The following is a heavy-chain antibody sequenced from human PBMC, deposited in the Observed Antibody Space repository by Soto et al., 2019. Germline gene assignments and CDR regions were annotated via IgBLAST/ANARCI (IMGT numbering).Heavy chain of an antibody. V-gene: IGHV3-7*01. CDR1: GFTFRSSW. D-gene: IGHD3-10*01. CDR3: ARDPSFGAFDI. J-gene: IGHJ3*02. Sequence: EVQLVESGGGLVQPGGSLSLSCEASGFTFRSSWMSWVRQAPGKGLEWVSYIKPDGSETYYVDSVRGRFTISRDNANNSLYLQMNSLRAEDTALYYCARDPSFGAFDIWGQGTMSPSLQ. CDR2: IKPDGSET.